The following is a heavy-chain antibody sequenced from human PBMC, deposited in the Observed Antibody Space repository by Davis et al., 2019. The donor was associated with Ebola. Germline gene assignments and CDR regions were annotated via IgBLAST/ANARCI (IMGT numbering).Heavy chain of an antibody. CDR2: IQQDGNEK. D-gene: IGHD3-10*01. J-gene: IGHJ6*02. Sequence: PGGSLRLSCATSEFAFSQNVMNWVRQAPGKGLEWVANIQQDGNEKYYVDSVKGRFTISRDNARNSLYLQMNNLRADDSAIYFCARDRNYGSGTPGDVWGQGTTVTVSS. CDR1: EFAFSQNV. CDR3: ARDRNYGSGTPGDV. V-gene: IGHV3-7*01.